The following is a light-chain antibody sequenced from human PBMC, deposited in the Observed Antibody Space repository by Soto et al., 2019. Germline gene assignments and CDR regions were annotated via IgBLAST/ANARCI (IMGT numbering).Light chain of an antibody. Sequence: EVVLTQSPGTVSLPPGERATLSCRASQGVESSDLAWYQQRPGQSPRLLIYGTSSRATGVPDRFSGSGSRTDFTLTINRLEPEDFAIYYCYQYGSSPLTFGGGTKVEIK. J-gene: IGKJ4*01. V-gene: IGKV3-20*01. CDR1: QGVESSD. CDR3: YQYGSSPLT. CDR2: GTS.